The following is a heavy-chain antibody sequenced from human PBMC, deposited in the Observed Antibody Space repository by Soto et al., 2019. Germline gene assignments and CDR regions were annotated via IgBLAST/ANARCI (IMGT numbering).Heavy chain of an antibody. J-gene: IGHJ5*02. CDR3: ARVGAVAGRNWFDP. D-gene: IGHD6-19*01. CDR1: GCSISSYY. V-gene: IGHV4-59*13. Sequence: ASETLSLTCTVSGCSISSYYWSWIRQPPGKGLEWIGYIYYSGSTNYNPSLKSRVTISVDTSKNQFSLKLSSVTAADTAVYYCARVGAVAGRNWFDPWGQGTLVTVSS. CDR2: IYYSGST.